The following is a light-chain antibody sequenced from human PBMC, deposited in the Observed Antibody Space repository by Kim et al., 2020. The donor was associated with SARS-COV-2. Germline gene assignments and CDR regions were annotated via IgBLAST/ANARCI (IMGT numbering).Light chain of an antibody. CDR1: QGLPTN. Sequence: SVSPGYRPTLSCRASQGLPTNLGWYQQKPGQAPRLLISGASTRATGIPARFSGSGSGTEFTLTITSLQSEDFAVYYCQQYSDWPRTFGQGTKLEI. CDR3: QQYSDWPRT. V-gene: IGKV3-15*01. CDR2: GAS. J-gene: IGKJ2*01.